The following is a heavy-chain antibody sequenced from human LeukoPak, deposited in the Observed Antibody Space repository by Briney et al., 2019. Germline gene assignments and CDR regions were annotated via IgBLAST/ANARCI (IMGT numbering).Heavy chain of an antibody. V-gene: IGHV3-30*02. CDR2: IRYDGSNK. Sequence: GGSLRLSCAASGFTFSSYGMHWVRQAPGKGLEWVAFIRYDGSNKYYADSVKGRFTISRDNSKNTLYLQMNSLRAEDTAVYYCAKVNIGYSSGFDDAFDIWGQGTMVTVSS. CDR1: GFTFSSYG. D-gene: IGHD6-19*01. J-gene: IGHJ3*02. CDR3: AKVNIGYSSGFDDAFDI.